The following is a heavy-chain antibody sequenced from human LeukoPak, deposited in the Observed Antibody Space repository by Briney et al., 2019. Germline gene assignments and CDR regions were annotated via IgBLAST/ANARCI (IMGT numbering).Heavy chain of an antibody. V-gene: IGHV3-7*01. J-gene: IGHJ4*02. CDR1: GFIFTDYW. CDR3: ARSRGDF. CDR2: VKGDGGAT. Sequence: GGSLRLSCPASGFIFTDYWMNWVRQAPGRGLEWLASVKGDGGATSYVDSVKGRFTISRDNAKNSLYLLVNSLRADDTALYYCARSRGDFWGQGTLVTASS.